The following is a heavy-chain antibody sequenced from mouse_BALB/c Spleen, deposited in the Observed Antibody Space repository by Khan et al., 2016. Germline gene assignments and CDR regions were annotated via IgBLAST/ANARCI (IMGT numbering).Heavy chain of an antibody. Sequence: EVELVESGGGLVKPGGSLKLSCAASGFTFSDYYMYWVRQTPEKRLEWVATISDGGSYTYYPDSVKGRFTFSRDNAKNNLYLQMSSLKSEDTAMYYCARDDRWFAYWGQGTLVTVSA. CDR2: ISDGGSYT. D-gene: IGHD2-14*01. CDR1: GFTFSDYY. CDR3: ARDDRWFAY. J-gene: IGHJ3*01. V-gene: IGHV5-4*02.